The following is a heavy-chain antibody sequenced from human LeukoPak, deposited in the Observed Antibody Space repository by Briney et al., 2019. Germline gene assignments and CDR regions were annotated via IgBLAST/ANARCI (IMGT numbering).Heavy chain of an antibody. D-gene: IGHD3-9*01. V-gene: IGHV1-46*01. Sequence: ASVKVSCKASGYTFTSYYMHWVRQAPGQGLEWMGIINPSGGSTSYAQKSQGRVTMTRDTSTSTVYMELSSLRSEDTAVYYCARNDILTGRVDYWGQGTLVTVSS. CDR1: GYTFTSYY. J-gene: IGHJ4*02. CDR2: INPSGGST. CDR3: ARNDILTGRVDY.